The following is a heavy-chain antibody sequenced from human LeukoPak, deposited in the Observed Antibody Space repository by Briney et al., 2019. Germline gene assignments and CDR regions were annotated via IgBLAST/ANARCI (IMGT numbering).Heavy chain of an antibody. J-gene: IGHJ4*02. V-gene: IGHV1-18*01. CDR3: ARDHYNYDSSGYPYFDY. D-gene: IGHD3-22*01. CDR2: ISAYNGNT. CDR1: GYTFTSYG. Sequence: GASVKVSCKASGYTFTSYGISWVRQAPGQGLEWMGWISAYNGNTNYAQKLQGRVTMTTDTSTGTAYMELRSLRSDDTAVYYCARDHYNYDSSGYPYFDYWGQGTLVTVSS.